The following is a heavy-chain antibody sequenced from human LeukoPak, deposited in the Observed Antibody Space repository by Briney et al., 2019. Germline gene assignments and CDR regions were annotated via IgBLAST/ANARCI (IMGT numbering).Heavy chain of an antibody. CDR1: GGSISSSSYY. CDR2: IYHSGST. CDR3: ATNGDSPDY. V-gene: IGHV4-39*07. J-gene: IGHJ4*02. Sequence: SETLSLTCTVSGGSISSSSYYWGWVHQPPGKGLEWIGEIYHSGSTNYSPSLKSRVTISVDKSKNQFSLKLSSVTAADTAVYYCATNGDSPDYWGQGTLVTVSS. D-gene: IGHD7-27*01.